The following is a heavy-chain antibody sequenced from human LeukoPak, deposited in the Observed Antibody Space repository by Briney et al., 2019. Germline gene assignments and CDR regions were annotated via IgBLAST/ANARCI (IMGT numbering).Heavy chain of an antibody. Sequence: GGSLRLSCAASGFTFSSYGMHWVRQAPGKGLEWVSSISSSSSYIYYANSVKGRFTISRDNAKNSLYLQMNSLRAEDTAVYYCARDARSFGELLQDAFDIWGQGTMVTVSS. J-gene: IGHJ3*02. V-gene: IGHV3-21*01. CDR1: GFTFSSYG. D-gene: IGHD3-10*01. CDR2: ISSSSSYI. CDR3: ARDARSFGELLQDAFDI.